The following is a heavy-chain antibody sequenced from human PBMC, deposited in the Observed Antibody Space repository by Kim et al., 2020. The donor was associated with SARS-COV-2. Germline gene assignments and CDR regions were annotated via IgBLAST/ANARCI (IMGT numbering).Heavy chain of an antibody. CDR2: IDPSDSYT. D-gene: IGHD2-2*01. J-gene: IGHJ6*02. Sequence: GESLKISCKGSGYSFTSYWISWVRQMPGKGLEWMGRIDPSDSYTNYSPSFQGHVTISADKSISTAYLQWSSLKASDTAMYYCARLGGECSSTSCYPISHYYYGMDVWGQGTTVTVSS. V-gene: IGHV5-10-1*01. CDR1: GYSFTSYW. CDR3: ARLGGECSSTSCYPISHYYYGMDV.